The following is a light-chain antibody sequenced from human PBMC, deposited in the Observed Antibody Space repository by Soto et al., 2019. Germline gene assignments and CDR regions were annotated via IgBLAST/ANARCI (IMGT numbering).Light chain of an antibody. V-gene: IGKV3-15*01. CDR3: QQYNSWPPMYT. J-gene: IGKJ2*01. CDR2: GAS. Sequence: EIVMTQSPATLSVSPGERATLSCRASQSVNSNLAWYQQKPGQAPMLLIYGASSRATGIPARFSGSGSGTEFTLTISSLHSEDFAVYYCQQYNSWPPMYTFGQGTKLEIK. CDR1: QSVNSN.